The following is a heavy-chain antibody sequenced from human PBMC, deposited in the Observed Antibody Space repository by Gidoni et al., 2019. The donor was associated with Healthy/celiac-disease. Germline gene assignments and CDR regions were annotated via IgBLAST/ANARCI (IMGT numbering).Heavy chain of an antibody. CDR3: AKVLGYYYDSSGYYDY. V-gene: IGHV3-23*01. Sequence: EVQLLESGGGLVQPGGSLRLSCAASGFTFSSYAMSWFRQAPGKGLEWVSAISGSGGSTYYADSVKGRFTISRDNSKNTLYLQMNSLRAEDTAVYYCAKVLGYYYDSSGYYDYWGQGTLVTVSS. D-gene: IGHD3-22*01. J-gene: IGHJ4*02. CDR2: ISGSGGST. CDR1: GFTFSSYA.